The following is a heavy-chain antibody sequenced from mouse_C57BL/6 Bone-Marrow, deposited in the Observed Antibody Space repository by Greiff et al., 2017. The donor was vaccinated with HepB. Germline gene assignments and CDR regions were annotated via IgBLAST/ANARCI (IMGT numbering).Heavy chain of an antibody. J-gene: IGHJ3*01. V-gene: IGHV1-50*01. CDR1: GYTFTSYW. CDR3: ARDGNGFAY. CDR2: IDPSDSYT. D-gene: IGHD1-1*01. Sequence: QVQLQQPGAELVKPGASVKLSCKASGYTFTSYWMQWVKQRPGQGLEWIGEIDPSDSYTNYNQKFKGKATLTVDTSSSTAYMQLSSLTSEDSAVYYCARDGNGFAYWGQGTLVTVPA.